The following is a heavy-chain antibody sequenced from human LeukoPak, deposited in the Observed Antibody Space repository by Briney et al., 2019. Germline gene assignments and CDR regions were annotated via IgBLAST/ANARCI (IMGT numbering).Heavy chain of an antibody. CDR1: GFTFTTHW. CDR2: IYPGDSDT. CDR3: ARSDYGGNSFDY. D-gene: IGHD4-23*01. Sequence: GESLKISCQGSGFTFTTHWIGWVRQMPGKGLEWMGIIYPGDSDTKYSPSSQGQVTISADRSIRTAYLQWTSLKASDTALYYCARSDYGGNSFDYWGQGTLVTVSS. V-gene: IGHV5-51*01. J-gene: IGHJ4*02.